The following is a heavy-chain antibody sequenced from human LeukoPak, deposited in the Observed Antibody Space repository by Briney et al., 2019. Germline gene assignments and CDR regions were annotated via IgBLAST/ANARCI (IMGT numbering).Heavy chain of an antibody. J-gene: IGHJ4*02. D-gene: IGHD6-19*01. CDR1: GGSISRYF. CDR3: ARLITVAGTFYYFDY. Sequence: SETLSLTCTVSGGSISRYFWTWIRLPPTKGLEWIGYISSSGSTSYNPSLTSRVTISIDTSKSHFSLKLSSVTAADTAVYYCARLITVAGTFYYFDYWGQGTLVPVSS. CDR2: ISSSGST. V-gene: IGHV4-59*08.